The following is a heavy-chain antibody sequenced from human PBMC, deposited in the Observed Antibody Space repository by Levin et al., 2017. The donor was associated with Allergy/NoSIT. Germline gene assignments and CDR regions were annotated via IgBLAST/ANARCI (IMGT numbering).Heavy chain of an antibody. J-gene: IGHJ3*02. CDR2: VSWNSGSI. V-gene: IGHV3-9*01. CDR1: GFTFDDYA. D-gene: IGHD3-22*01. Sequence: GGSLRLSCAASGFTFDDYAMHWVRQAPGKGLEWVSGVSWNSGSIGYADSVKGRFTISRDNAKNSLYLQMNSLRAEDTALYYCAKDMGPLIVVRGAFHIWGQGTMVTVSS. CDR3: AKDMGPLIVVRGAFHI.